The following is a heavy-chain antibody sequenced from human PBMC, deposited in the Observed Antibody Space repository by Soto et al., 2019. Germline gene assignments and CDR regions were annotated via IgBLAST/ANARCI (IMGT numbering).Heavy chain of an antibody. V-gene: IGHV4-4*07. J-gene: IGHJ6*02. D-gene: IGHD6-19*01. Sequence: SDPVSLACGVSSVELNADAXTWVRRPARKGLPWIGSIYTSASINYNPSLRGRVTLSVDTSTNQVSLKLASVTAADTAVYYCARDREAGYNFYYGMDVWGQGTTVT. CDR1: SVELNADA. CDR2: IYTSASI. CDR3: ARDREAGYNFYYGMDV.